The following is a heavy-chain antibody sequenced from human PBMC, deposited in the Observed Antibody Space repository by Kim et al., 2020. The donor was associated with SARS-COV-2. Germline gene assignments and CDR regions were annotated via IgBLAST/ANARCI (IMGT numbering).Heavy chain of an antibody. V-gene: IGHV1-46*01. Sequence: ASVKVSCKTSGYTFTSYYIHWVRQAPGQGLEWMGIIKSNAGTTSKAQKFQGRVTLTSDTSTNTVYMELSSLISEDTAIYYCAREPPGGGGFGPWGQGTLV. D-gene: IGHD3-10*01. J-gene: IGHJ5*02. CDR1: GYTFTSYY. CDR2: IKSNAGTT. CDR3: AREPPGGGGFGP.